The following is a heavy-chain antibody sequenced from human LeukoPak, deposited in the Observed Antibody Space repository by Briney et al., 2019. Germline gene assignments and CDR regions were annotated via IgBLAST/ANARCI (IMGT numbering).Heavy chain of an antibody. CDR2: ISPSGTYI. J-gene: IGHJ6*03. V-gene: IGHV3-21*01. Sequence: PGGSLRLSCAASGFTFSNYSMNWVRQAPGKGLEWVSSISPSGTYIYYEDSVKGRFTISRDNAKNSLYLQMNSLRAEDTAVYSCARDRHTAMVYYYYYMDVWGIGTTVTVSS. D-gene: IGHD5-18*01. CDR1: GFTFSNYS. CDR3: ARDRHTAMVYYYYYMDV.